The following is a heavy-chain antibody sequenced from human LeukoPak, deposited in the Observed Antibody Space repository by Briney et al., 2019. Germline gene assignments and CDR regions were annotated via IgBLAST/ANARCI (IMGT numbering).Heavy chain of an antibody. D-gene: IGHD6-13*01. CDR3: ARRSIAAAGTFDY. J-gene: IGHJ4*02. Sequence: GESLKISCKGSGYSFTSYRIVWVRQVPGKGLEWMGIIYPDDSDTTYSPSFQGQVTISADKSISTAYLQWSTLKASDTAIYYCARRSIAAAGTFDYWGQGTLVTVSS. CDR1: GYSFTSYR. V-gene: IGHV5-51*01. CDR2: IYPDDSDT.